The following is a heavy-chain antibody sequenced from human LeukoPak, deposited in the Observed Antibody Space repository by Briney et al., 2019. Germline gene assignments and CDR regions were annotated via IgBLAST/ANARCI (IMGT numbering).Heavy chain of an antibody. CDR2: ISGRGGST. Sequence: GGSLRLSCAASGFTFSSYAMSWVRQAPGKGLEWVSAISGRGGSTYYADSVKGRFTISRDNSKNTLYLQMNSLRAEDTAVYYCAKAPLRGIVVVINPSDCWGQGTLVTVSS. D-gene: IGHD3-22*01. CDR1: GFTFSSYA. V-gene: IGHV3-23*01. J-gene: IGHJ4*02. CDR3: AKAPLRGIVVVINPSDC.